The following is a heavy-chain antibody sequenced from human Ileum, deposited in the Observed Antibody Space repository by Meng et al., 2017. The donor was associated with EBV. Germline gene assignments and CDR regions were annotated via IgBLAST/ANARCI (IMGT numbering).Heavy chain of an antibody. CDR1: GVSISSWVYH. J-gene: IGHJ4*02. D-gene: IGHD1-26*01. Sequence: QVQRQESGPGLGKPSQTLSLTCAGSGVSISSWVYHWSWIRPPPGKGLEWIGCSGGTYYNPSLKSRPTISVDTSKNQFSLKLDSATAADTAVYYCAIYAVGGSGQGYWGQGTLVTVSS. CDR3: AIYAVGGSGQGY. V-gene: IGHV4-30-4*01. CDR2: CSGGT.